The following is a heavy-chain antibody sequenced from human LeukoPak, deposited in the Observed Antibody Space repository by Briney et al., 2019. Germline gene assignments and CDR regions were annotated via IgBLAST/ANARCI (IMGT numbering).Heavy chain of an antibody. V-gene: IGHV3-15*01. D-gene: IGHD2-21*02. CDR3: TTVWNCGGDCSDAFDI. J-gene: IGHJ3*02. CDR1: GFSFRNAW. CDR2: IKSKTDGGTT. Sequence: GGSLRLSCAASGFSFRNAWMSWVRQAPGKGLEWVGRIKSKTDGGTTDYAADVKGRFTISRDDSKNTLYLQMNSLKTEDTAVYYCTTVWNCGGDCSDAFDIWGQGTMVTVSS.